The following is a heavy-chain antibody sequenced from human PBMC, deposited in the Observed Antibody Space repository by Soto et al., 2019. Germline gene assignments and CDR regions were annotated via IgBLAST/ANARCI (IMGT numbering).Heavy chain of an antibody. CDR2: VKYDGSQT. CDR1: GFTFSSYW. CDR3: KRAFPGPLDYGMDV. J-gene: IGHJ6*02. V-gene: IGHV3-7*01. D-gene: IGHD1-1*01. Sequence: GGSLRLSCADSGFTFSSYWMSWVRQAPGQGLEWVANVKYDGSQTYYVGSVKGRFTISRDNAKNSLYLQMNSLRAEDTAVYYCKRAFPGPLDYGMDVWGQGTTVTVSS.